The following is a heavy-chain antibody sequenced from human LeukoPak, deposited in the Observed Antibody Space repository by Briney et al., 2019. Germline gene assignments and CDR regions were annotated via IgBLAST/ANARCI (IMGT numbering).Heavy chain of an antibody. V-gene: IGHV4-61*05. CDR1: GGSISSSSYY. CDR2: IYTSGST. J-gene: IGHJ4*02. D-gene: IGHD2-21*02. CDR3: ARVVVTAIHIFDY. Sequence: SETLSLTCTVSGGSISSSSYYWGWIRQPPGKGLEWIGRIYTSGSTNYNPSLKSRVTMSVDTSKNQFSLKLSSVTAADTAVYYCARVVVTAIHIFDYWGQGTLVTVSS.